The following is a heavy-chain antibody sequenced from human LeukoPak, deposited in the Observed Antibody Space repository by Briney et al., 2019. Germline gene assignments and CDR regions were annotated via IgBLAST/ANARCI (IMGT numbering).Heavy chain of an antibody. V-gene: IGHV4-28*01. Sequence: SDTLSLTCTVSGYSITSSSWWGWIRQPPGKGLEWIGYIYHSGTTYYNPSLQSRVTISVDTSKNQFSLKLSSVTAADTAVYYCASSSWYLRRYFDLWGRGTLVTVSS. J-gene: IGHJ2*01. CDR3: ASSSWYLRRYFDL. CDR2: IYHSGTT. CDR1: GYSITSSSW. D-gene: IGHD6-13*01.